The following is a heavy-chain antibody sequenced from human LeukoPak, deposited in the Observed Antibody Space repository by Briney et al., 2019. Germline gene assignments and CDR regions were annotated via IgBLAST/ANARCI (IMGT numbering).Heavy chain of an antibody. D-gene: IGHD6-6*01. CDR2: ITNSGGDT. CDR3: AKGSSSSRPYYFDY. Sequence: PGGSLRLSCAASGFTFSSYAMSWVRQAPGKGLEWVSAITNSGGDTYHADSVKGWFTISRDNSKNTLYLQMNSLRVEDTAVYYCAKGSSSSRPYYFDYWGQGTLVTVSS. CDR1: GFTFSSYA. V-gene: IGHV3-23*01. J-gene: IGHJ4*02.